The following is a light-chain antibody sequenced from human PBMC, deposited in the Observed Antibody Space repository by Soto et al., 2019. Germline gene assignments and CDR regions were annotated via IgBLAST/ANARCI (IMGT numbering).Light chain of an antibody. CDR2: GAS. CDR1: QSVSNSY. V-gene: IGKV3-20*01. J-gene: IGKJ4*01. Sequence: EIVLTQSPGTLSLSPGERATLSCRASQSVSNSYLAWYQQKPGQAPRLHIYGASSRATGIPDRFSGSGSGTDFTLTISRLEPEDFAVYYCQQYVSSPCSLTFGGGTKVQLK. CDR3: QQYVSSPCSLT.